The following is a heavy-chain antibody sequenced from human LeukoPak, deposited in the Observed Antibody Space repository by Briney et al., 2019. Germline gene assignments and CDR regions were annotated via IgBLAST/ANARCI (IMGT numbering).Heavy chain of an antibody. V-gene: IGHV1-3*01. CDR1: GYTFTSYA. D-gene: IGHD2-21*02. CDR3: ARAPPVVTAIDYYFHY. Sequence: ASVKVSCKASGYTFTSYAMNWVRQAPGQRLEWMGWINAGNGNTKYSQKFQGRVTITRDTSASTAYMELSSLRSEDTAVYYCARAPPVVTAIDYYFHYWGQGTLVTVSS. CDR2: INAGNGNT. J-gene: IGHJ4*02.